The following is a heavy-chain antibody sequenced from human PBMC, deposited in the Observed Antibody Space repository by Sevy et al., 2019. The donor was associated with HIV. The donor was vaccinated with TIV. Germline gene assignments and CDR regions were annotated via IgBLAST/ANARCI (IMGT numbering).Heavy chain of an antibody. J-gene: IGHJ6*02. Sequence: GGSLRLSCAASGFTFSSFGLHWVRQAPGKGLEWVASISFDVDYVYYADSVKGRFTISRENSKNILYLQMNSLRVEDTALYYCAKDGGNAPQYYGMDVWGQETTVTVSS. CDR3: AKDGGNAPQYYGMDV. CDR1: GFTFSSFG. D-gene: IGHD3-16*01. CDR2: ISFDVDYV. V-gene: IGHV3-30*18.